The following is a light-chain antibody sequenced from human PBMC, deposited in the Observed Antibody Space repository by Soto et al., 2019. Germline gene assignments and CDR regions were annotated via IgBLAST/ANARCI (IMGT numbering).Light chain of an antibody. CDR2: GAS. J-gene: IGKJ1*01. Sequence: EIVMTQSPATLSVSPGERATLSCRASQSITSNLAWYQQKPGQAPRLLIYGASTRATGLPARFSGSGSGTELTLTISSLQSEDFAVYYCQQYENWPRTFGQGTKVEIK. CDR1: QSITSN. V-gene: IGKV3-15*01. CDR3: QQYENWPRT.